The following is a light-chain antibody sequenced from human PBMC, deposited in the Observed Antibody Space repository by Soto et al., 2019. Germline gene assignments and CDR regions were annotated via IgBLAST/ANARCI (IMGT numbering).Light chain of an antibody. CDR2: DTF. J-gene: IGKJ2*01. V-gene: IGKV3-11*01. CDR1: QSVSSY. Sequence: EIVLTQSPATLSLSPGERATLSCRASQSVSSYLAWYQQKPGQAPRRLIYDTFNRATAIPARFSGSGSGTDFTLTISSLEPDDFAVYYCQQRSSWPYTFGQGTKLEIK. CDR3: QQRSSWPYT.